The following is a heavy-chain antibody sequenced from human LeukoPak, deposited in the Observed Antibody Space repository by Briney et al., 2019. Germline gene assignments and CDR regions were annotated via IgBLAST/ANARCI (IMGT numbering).Heavy chain of an antibody. V-gene: IGHV1-69*05. CDR1: GGTFSSYA. D-gene: IGHD3-22*01. J-gene: IGHJ6*02. CDR2: IIPIFGTA. Sequence: ASVKVSCKASGGTFSSYAISWVRQAPGQGLEWMGGIIPIFGTANYAQKLQGRVTMTTDTSTSTAYMELRSLRSDDTAVYYCARETPPHYYDSSGYPVYYYYGMDVWGQGTTVTVSS. CDR3: ARETPPHYYDSSGYPVYYYYGMDV.